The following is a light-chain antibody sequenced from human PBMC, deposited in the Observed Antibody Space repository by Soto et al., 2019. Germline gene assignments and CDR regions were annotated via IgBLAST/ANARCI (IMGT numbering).Light chain of an antibody. CDR2: AAS. J-gene: IGKJ5*01. CDR3: QQAYAFPVT. CDR1: QNIISW. Sequence: DIQMTQSPSTVSASVGDRVTITCRASQNIISWLAWYQQQPGRAPKLLIYAASILQSGVPSRFSGSGSGTDFPPTINSLQPEDFATYYCQQAYAFPVTFGQGTRL. V-gene: IGKV1-12*01.